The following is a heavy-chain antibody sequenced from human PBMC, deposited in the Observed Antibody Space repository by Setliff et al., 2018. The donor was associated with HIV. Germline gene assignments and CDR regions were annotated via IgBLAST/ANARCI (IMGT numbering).Heavy chain of an antibody. D-gene: IGHD6-19*01. CDR2: IYISGST. J-gene: IGHJ5*02. V-gene: IGHV4-61*09. CDR3: ARSSVPGSRFDP. CDR1: GGSISSGGYY. Sequence: PSETLSLTCTVSGGSISSGGYYWSWIRQPAGKGLEWIGHIYISGSTYYNPSLESRVTISVDTSKNQFSLKLSSVTAADTAVYFCARSSVPGSRFDPWGQGTLVTVSS.